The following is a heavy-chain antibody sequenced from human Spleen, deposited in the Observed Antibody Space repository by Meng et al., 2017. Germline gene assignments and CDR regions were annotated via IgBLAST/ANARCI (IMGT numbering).Heavy chain of an antibody. CDR1: GFTFSLYW. CDR3: ARLHYYYDTSGYYSGSAFDI. D-gene: IGHD3-22*01. V-gene: IGHV3-7*01. J-gene: IGHJ3*02. Sequence: GGSLRLSCAASGFTFSLYWMSWVRQAPGKGLEWVANIKRDGSEKDYVDSVEGRFTISRDNAKNSLYLQMNSLRAGDTAVYYCARLHYYYDTSGYYSGSAFDIWGQGTMVTVSS. CDR2: IKRDGSEK.